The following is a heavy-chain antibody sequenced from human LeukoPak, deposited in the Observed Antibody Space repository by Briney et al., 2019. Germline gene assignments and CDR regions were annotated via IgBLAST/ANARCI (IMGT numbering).Heavy chain of an antibody. D-gene: IGHD3-10*01. J-gene: IGHJ4*02. V-gene: IGHV1-69*04. Sequence: SVKVSCKASGGTSSSYAISWVRQAPGQGLEWMGRIIPILGIANYAQKFQGRVTITADKSTSTAYMELSSLRSEDTAVYYCARENYYGSGSYFDYWGQGTLVTVSS. CDR3: ARENYYGSGSYFDY. CDR2: IIPILGIA. CDR1: GGTSSSYA.